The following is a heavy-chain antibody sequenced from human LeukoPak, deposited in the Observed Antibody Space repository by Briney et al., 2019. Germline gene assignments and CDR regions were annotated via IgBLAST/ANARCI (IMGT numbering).Heavy chain of an antibody. J-gene: IGHJ4*02. D-gene: IGHD5-18*01. CDR1: GFTFSNYA. Sequence: GGSLRLSGAASGFTFSNYAMSWARQAPGKRLEWVSAISGSGGSTYYADSVKGRFTISRDNSKNTLYLQMNSLRAEDTAVYYCTKGTIWLPFDYWGQGTLVTVSS. CDR3: TKGTIWLPFDY. V-gene: IGHV3-23*01. CDR2: ISGSGGST.